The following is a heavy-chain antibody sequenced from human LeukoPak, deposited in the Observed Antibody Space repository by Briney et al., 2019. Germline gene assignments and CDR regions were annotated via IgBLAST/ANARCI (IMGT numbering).Heavy chain of an antibody. CDR2: INPNSGGT. J-gene: IGHJ4*02. CDR1: GYTFTGYY. Sequence: ASVKVSCKASGYTFTGYYMHWVRQAPGQGLEWMGRINPNSGGTSYAQKFQGRVTMTRDTSISTAYMELSRLRSDDTAVYYCARVQSEYYYDSSGYYYWGQGTLVTVSS. V-gene: IGHV1-2*06. CDR3: ARVQSEYYYDSSGYYY. D-gene: IGHD3-22*01.